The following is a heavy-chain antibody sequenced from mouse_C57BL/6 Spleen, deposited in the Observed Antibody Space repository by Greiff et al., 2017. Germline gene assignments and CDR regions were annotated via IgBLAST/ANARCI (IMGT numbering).Heavy chain of an antibody. D-gene: IGHD2-3*01. J-gene: IGHJ4*01. CDR3: ARFYDGYYVYYAMDY. Sequence: QVQLQQSGAELVKPGASVKLSCKASGYTFTSYWMQWVKQRPGQGLEWIGEIDPSDSYTNYNQKFKGKATLTVDTSSSTAYMQLSSLTSEDSAVYYCARFYDGYYVYYAMDYWGQGTSVTVSS. CDR1: GYTFTSYW. CDR2: IDPSDSYT. V-gene: IGHV1-50*01.